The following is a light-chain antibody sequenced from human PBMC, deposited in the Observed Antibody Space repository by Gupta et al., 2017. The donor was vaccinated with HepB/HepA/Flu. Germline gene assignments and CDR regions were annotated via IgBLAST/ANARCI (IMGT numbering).Light chain of an antibody. V-gene: IGLV2-14*03. CDR3: SLYTSAIPVA. Sequence: QSALTQPASVSGSPGQSITISCTATSSDVGNFNYVSWYQQHPGKAPKLIIYDLSKRPSGVSNRFSGSKSGNTASLTISGLQAEDEAHYYCSLYTSAIPVAFGGGTNLTVL. J-gene: IGLJ2*01. CDR2: DLS. CDR1: SSDVGNFNY.